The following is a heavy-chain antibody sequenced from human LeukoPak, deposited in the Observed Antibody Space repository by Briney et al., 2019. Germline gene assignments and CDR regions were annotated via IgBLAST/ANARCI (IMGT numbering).Heavy chain of an antibody. J-gene: IGHJ4*02. CDR1: GFTFSSYG. Sequence: GRSLRLSCAASGFTFSSYGMHWVRQTPGKGLEWVAVISYDGSNKYYADSVKGRFAIPRDNSKNTLYLQMNSLRAEDTAVYYCAKDRGYSYGGDFDYWGQGTLVTVSS. CDR3: AKDRGYSYGGDFDY. V-gene: IGHV3-30*18. D-gene: IGHD5-18*01. CDR2: ISYDGSNK.